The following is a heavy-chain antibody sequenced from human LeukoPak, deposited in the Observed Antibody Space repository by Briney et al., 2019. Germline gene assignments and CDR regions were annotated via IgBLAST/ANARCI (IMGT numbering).Heavy chain of an antibody. Sequence: PGGSLRLSCAASGFTFSSYAMSWVRQAPGKGLEWGSAISGGGGSTYYADSVKGRITISRDKSKNTLYLQMNSLRAEDTAVYYCANLWKYYDKSSFDYWGQGTLVTVSS. J-gene: IGHJ4*02. V-gene: IGHV3-23*01. D-gene: IGHD3-22*01. CDR3: ANLWKYYDKSSFDY. CDR2: ISGGGGST. CDR1: GFTFSSYA.